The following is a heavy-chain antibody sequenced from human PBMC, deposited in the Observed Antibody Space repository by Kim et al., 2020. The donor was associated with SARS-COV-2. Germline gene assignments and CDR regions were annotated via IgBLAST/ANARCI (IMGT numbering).Heavy chain of an antibody. Sequence: GGSLRLSCAASGFTFSSYSMNWVRQAPGKGLEWVSYISSSSTIYYADSVKGRFTISRDNAKNSLYLQMNSLRDEDTAVYYCARDSSKYSSSWYVDDYWGQGTLVTVSS. D-gene: IGHD6-13*01. CDR3: ARDSSKYSSSWYVDDY. J-gene: IGHJ4*02. CDR2: ISSSSTI. CDR1: GFTFSSYS. V-gene: IGHV3-48*02.